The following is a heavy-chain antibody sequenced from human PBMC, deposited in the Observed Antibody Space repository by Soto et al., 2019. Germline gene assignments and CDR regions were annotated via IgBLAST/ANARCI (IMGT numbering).Heavy chain of an antibody. J-gene: IGHJ4*02. CDR3: VRGDGDYYDGNGYLGRH. Sequence: PGGSLRLSCAASGFTFSSYWMHWVRQVPGKGPVWVSRIKNDGSGTYYADSVKGRLTMSRDNAKNTVYLQMNSLRDEDTAVYYCVRGDGDYYDGNGYLGRHWGQGTLVTVSS. CDR1: GFTFSSYW. V-gene: IGHV3-74*01. CDR2: IKNDGSGT. D-gene: IGHD3-22*01.